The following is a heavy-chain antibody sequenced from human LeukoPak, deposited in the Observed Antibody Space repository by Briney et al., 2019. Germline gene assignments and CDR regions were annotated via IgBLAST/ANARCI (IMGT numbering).Heavy chain of an antibody. Sequence: GGSLRLSCAASGFTFSNAWMSWVRQAPGKGLEWVGRIKSKTDGGTTDYAAPVKGRFTISRDDSKNTLYPQMNSLKTEDTAVYYCTSHCSSTSCYGMDVWGQGTTVTVSS. CDR2: IKSKTDGGTT. CDR3: TSHCSSTSCYGMDV. V-gene: IGHV3-15*01. J-gene: IGHJ6*02. CDR1: GFTFSNAW. D-gene: IGHD2-2*01.